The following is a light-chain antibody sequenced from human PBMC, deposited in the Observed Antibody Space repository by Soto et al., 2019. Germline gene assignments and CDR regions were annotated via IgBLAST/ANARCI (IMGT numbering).Light chain of an antibody. CDR3: QQSYSTPLT. V-gene: IGKV1-39*01. CDR2: AAS. J-gene: IGKJ4*02. CDR1: QSISSY. Sequence: DIQMTQSPSSLSASVGDRVTITCRASQSISSYLNWYQQKPGKAPKLLIYAASSVQSGVPSRFSGSGSGTDFTLTISSLQPEDFATYYCQQSYSTPLTCGGGTKVEIK.